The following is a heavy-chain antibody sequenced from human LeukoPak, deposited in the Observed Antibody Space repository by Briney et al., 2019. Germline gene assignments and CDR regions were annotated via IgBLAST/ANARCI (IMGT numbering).Heavy chain of an antibody. CDR2: ISYDGSSN. J-gene: IGHJ4*02. Sequence: GGSLRLSCAASGFTFSSYAIYWVRQAPGKGLEWVALISYDGSSNYYADSVKGRFTISRDNSKNTLYLEINSLRSEDTAVYYCARDNYGDYAFDYWGQGTLVTVSS. CDR1: GFTFSSYA. V-gene: IGHV3-30-3*01. D-gene: IGHD4-17*01. CDR3: ARDNYGDYAFDY.